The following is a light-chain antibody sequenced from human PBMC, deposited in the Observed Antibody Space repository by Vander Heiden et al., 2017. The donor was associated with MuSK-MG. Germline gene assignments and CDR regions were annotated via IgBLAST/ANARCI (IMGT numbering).Light chain of an antibody. V-gene: IGKV1-39*01. CDR3: QQSYSTLIFT. CDR1: QSISSY. Sequence: ETTQSPSSLSASVGDRVTITCRSSQSISSYLNWYQQKPGKAPKLLIYAASSLQSGVPSRFSGSGSGTDFTLTISSLQPEDFATYYCQQSYSTLIFTFGPGTKVDIK. J-gene: IGKJ3*01. CDR2: AAS.